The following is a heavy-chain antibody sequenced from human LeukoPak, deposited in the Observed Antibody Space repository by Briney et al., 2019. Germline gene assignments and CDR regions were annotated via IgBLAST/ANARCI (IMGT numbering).Heavy chain of an antibody. D-gene: IGHD3-9*01. CDR3: ARTFLRYFDWTEPLDY. J-gene: IGHJ4*02. CDR2: ISSSGSTI. Sequence: PGGSLRLSCAASGFTFSDYYMSWIRQAPGKGLEWVSYISSSGSTIYYADSVKGRFTISRDNAKNSLYLQMNSLRAEDTAVYYCARTFLRYFDWTEPLDYWGQGTLVTVSS. CDR1: GFTFSDYY. V-gene: IGHV3-11*04.